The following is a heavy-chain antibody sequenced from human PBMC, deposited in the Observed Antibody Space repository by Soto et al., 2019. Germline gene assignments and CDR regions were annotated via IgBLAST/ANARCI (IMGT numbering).Heavy chain of an antibody. CDR1: GGSISSGGYY. Sequence: SEALSLTCSVSGGSISSGGYYWSGIRQHAGKGLEWIGYIYYSGSTYYNPSLKSRVTISVDTSKNQFSLKLSSVTAADTAVYYCARDLQYGSGTNDWFDPWGQGTLVTVSS. CDR2: IYYSGST. CDR3: ARDLQYGSGTNDWFDP. J-gene: IGHJ5*02. V-gene: IGHV4-31*03. D-gene: IGHD3-10*01.